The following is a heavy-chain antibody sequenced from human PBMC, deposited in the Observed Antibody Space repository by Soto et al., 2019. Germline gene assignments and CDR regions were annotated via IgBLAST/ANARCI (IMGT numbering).Heavy chain of an antibody. CDR2: IRSSAYGLTA. D-gene: IGHD6-19*01. CDR3: AKDRGGFAGGWEYFDY. CDR1: GFTFSDYA. J-gene: IGHJ4*02. V-gene: IGHV3-49*05. Sequence: EVQLVESGGGLVKPGRSLRLSCTASGFTFSDYAMTWFRQGPGKGLEWLGFIRSSAYGLTADYDASVKGRFTISRDDSKSIAYLQMNSLKTEDTAVYYCAKDRGGFAGGWEYFDYWGQGALVTVSS.